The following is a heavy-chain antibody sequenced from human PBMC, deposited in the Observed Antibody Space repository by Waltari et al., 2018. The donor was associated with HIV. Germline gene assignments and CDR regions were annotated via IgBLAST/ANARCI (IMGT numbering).Heavy chain of an antibody. Sequence: QVQLQESGPGLVKPSETLSLTCTVSGGSISSYYWIWIRQPPGKGLEWIGYIYYSGSTNYNPSLKSRVTISVDTSKNQFSLKLSSVTAADTTVYYCARDRANGSGSYYNPYYYYGMDVWGQGTTVTVSS. CDR3: ARDRANGSGSYYNPYYYYGMDV. J-gene: IGHJ6*02. CDR2: IYYSGST. V-gene: IGHV4-59*01. D-gene: IGHD3-10*01. CDR1: GGSISSYY.